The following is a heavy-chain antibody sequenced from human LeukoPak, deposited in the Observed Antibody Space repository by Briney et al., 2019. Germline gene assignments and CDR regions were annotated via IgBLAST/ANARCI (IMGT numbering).Heavy chain of an antibody. J-gene: IGHJ5*02. V-gene: IGHV1-69*13. CDR2: ILPIFGTA. CDR3: ARDRGGLDP. CDR1: GGTFGSYV. D-gene: IGHD4-23*01. Sequence: SVTVSFTTSGGTFGSYVISWVRQAPGQGLDWMGGILPIFGTADYAQKFQGRVTITADESTNTAYMELKSLTSEDTAVYYCARDRGGLDPWGQGTLVTASS.